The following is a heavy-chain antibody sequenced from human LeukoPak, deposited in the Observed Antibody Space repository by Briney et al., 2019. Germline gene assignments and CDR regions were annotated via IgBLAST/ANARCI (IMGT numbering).Heavy chain of an antibody. CDR3: ARGINGYSGYDVDY. CDR1: GFTFSSYG. D-gene: IGHD5-12*01. V-gene: IGHV3-30*02. Sequence: GSLRLSCAASGFTFSSYGIHWVRQAPGKGLEWVSFIRYDGNDKSYADSVKGRFTISRDSSKNTVYLQMNSLRSEDTAVYYCARGINGYSGYDVDYWGQGTLVTVSS. CDR2: IRYDGNDK. J-gene: IGHJ4*02.